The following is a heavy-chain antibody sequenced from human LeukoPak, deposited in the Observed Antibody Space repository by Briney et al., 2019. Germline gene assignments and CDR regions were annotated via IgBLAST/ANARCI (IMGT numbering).Heavy chain of an antibody. Sequence: PSETLSLTCTVSGGSISSTSYYWGWIRQPPGKGLEWIGVIPYSGSTYYNPSLKSRVTISVDTSKNQFSLKLTSVTAADTAVYYCGRVILGEAKSPIDCWGQGTLVTVSS. V-gene: IGHV4-39*01. CDR1: GGSISSTSYY. CDR2: IPYSGST. CDR3: GRVILGEAKSPIDC. J-gene: IGHJ4*02. D-gene: IGHD3-10*01.